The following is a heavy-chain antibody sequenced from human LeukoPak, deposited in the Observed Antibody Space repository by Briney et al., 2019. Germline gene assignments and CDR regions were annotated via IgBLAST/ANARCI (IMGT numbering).Heavy chain of an antibody. CDR3: AKRKLNYYDSSGYFDY. D-gene: IGHD3-22*01. Sequence: PGGSLRLSCAASGFTFSSYAMSWVRQAPGKGLEWVSAISGSGGSTYYADSVKGRFTISRDNSKNTLYLQMNSLRAEDTAVYYCAKRKLNYYDSSGYFDYWGQGTLVTVSS. CDR2: ISGSGGST. V-gene: IGHV3-23*01. J-gene: IGHJ4*02. CDR1: GFTFSSYA.